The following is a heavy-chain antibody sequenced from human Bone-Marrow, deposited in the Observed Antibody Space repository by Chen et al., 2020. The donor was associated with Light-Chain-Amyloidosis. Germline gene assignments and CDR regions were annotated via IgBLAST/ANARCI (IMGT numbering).Heavy chain of an antibody. V-gene: IGHV3-9*01. CDR3: AKDSVGYYDSSGYYPFDY. Sequence: EVQLVESGGGLVQPGRSLRLSCAAYGFTFDDYAMHWVRQAPGKGLEWVSGISWNSGSIGYADSVKGRFTISRDNAKNSLYLQMNSLRAEDTALYYCAKDSVGYYDSSGYYPFDYWGQGTLVTVSS. J-gene: IGHJ4*02. D-gene: IGHD3-22*01. CDR2: ISWNSGSI. CDR1: GFTFDDYA.